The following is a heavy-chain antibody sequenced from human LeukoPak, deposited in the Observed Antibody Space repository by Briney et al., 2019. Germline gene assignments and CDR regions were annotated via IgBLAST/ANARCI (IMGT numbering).Heavy chain of an antibody. Sequence: PGGSLRLSCAASGFTFSGYAMHWVRQAPGTGLEWVAVISYDGSNKYYADSVKGRFTISRDNSKNTLYLQMNSLRAEDTAVYYCARVPNSSGYYYYFDYWGQGTLVTVSS. CDR2: ISYDGSNK. J-gene: IGHJ4*02. CDR1: GFTFSGYA. V-gene: IGHV3-30*04. D-gene: IGHD3-22*01. CDR3: ARVPNSSGYYYYFDY.